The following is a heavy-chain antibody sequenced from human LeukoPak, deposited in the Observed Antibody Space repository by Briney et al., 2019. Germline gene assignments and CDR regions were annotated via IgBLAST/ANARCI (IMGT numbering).Heavy chain of an antibody. V-gene: IGHV4-34*01. J-gene: IGHJ4*02. D-gene: IGHD3-3*01. Sequence: SETLSLTCVVYGGSFSGYYWSWIRQPPGRGLEWIGEINHSGSTNYNPSLKSRVTISVDTSKNQFSLKLSSVTAADTAVYYCARGFITIFGVVLPYFDYWGQGTLVTVSS. CDR3: ARGFITIFGVVLPYFDY. CDR1: GGSFSGYY. CDR2: INHSGST.